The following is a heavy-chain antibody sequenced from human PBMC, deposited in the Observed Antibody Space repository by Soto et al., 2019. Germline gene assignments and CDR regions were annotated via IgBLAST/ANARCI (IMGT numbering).Heavy chain of an antibody. V-gene: IGHV4-39*01. CDR2: IYYSGST. CDR3: ARLIGLKELDY. D-gene: IGHD1-26*01. J-gene: IGHJ4*02. Sequence: LSLTCTVSGGSISRSGYYWGWIRQPPGKGLEWIGSIYYSGSTYYNPSLKSRVTLSVDTSKNQFSLKSSVTAADTAVYYCARLIGLKELDYWGQGTLVTVSS. CDR1: GGSISRSGYY.